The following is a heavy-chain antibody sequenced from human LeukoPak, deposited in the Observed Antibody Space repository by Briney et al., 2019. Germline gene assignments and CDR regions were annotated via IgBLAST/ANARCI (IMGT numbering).Heavy chain of an antibody. CDR2: IYSGGST. CDR1: GFTVSSNY. V-gene: IGHV3-53*01. Sequence: GGSLRLSCAASGFTVSSNYMSWVRQAPGKGLEWVSGIYSGGSTYYADSVKGRFTISRDNSKNTLYLQMNSLRAEDTAVYYCARDSYYYDSSGYPPYYYYYYGMDVWGQGTTVTVSS. J-gene: IGHJ6*02. CDR3: ARDSYYYDSSGYPPYYYYYYGMDV. D-gene: IGHD3-22*01.